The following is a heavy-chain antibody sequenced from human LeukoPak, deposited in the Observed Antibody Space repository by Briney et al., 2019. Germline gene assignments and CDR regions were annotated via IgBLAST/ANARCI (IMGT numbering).Heavy chain of an antibody. Sequence: ASVTVSCKASGYTFTGYYMHWVRQAPGQGLEWMGWINPNSGGTNYAQKFQGRVTMTRNTSISTAYMELSSLRSEDTAVYYCARERSTPNGFDPWGQGTLVTVSS. CDR3: ARERSTPNGFDP. D-gene: IGHD2-2*01. CDR1: GYTFTGYY. CDR2: INPNSGGT. J-gene: IGHJ5*02. V-gene: IGHV1-2*02.